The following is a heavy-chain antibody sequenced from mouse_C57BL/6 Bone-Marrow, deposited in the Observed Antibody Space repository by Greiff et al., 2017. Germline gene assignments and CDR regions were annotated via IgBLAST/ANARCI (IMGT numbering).Heavy chain of an antibody. CDR2: ISSGGSYT. CDR1: GFTFSSYG. Sequence: EVQRVESGGDLVKPGGSLKLSCAASGFTFSSYGMSWVRQTPDKRLEWVATISSGGSYTYSPDSVKGRFTISRDNAKNTLYLQMSSLKSEDTAMYYCARPYYAMDYWGQGTSVTVSS. V-gene: IGHV5-6*01. CDR3: ARPYYAMDY. J-gene: IGHJ4*01.